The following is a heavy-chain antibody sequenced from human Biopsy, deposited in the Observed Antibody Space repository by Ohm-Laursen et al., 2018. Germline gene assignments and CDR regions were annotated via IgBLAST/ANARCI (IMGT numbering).Heavy chain of an antibody. CDR2: IYNSETT. CDR1: GDSISTSTTYY. CDR3: ARHPTGFWFDP. J-gene: IGHJ5*02. Sequence: GPLSPTCTVSGDSISTSTTYYWAWLRQPPGKGLEWIGIIYNSETTFYNPSLKSGVALSVDTSTNQFSLKVSSVTAADTALYYCARHPTGFWFDPWGHGTLVTVSS. V-gene: IGHV4-39*01.